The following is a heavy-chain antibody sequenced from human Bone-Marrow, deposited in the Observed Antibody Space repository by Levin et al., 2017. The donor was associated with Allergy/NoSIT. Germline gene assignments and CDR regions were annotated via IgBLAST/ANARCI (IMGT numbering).Heavy chain of an antibody. J-gene: IGHJ4*02. CDR1: GDSVSSGTNY. D-gene: IGHD2-15*01. CDR2: VSYSGTT. V-gene: IGHV4-39*01. CDR3: ARVCSGGRCLDS. Sequence: SETLSLTCIVSGDSVSSGTNYWAWMRQPPGKELEWIGSVSYSGTTYYNSSHTSWVSLFVDTSKNQFSLKLSAVTAADTGLYYCARVCSGGRCLDSWGQGTLVTVSS.